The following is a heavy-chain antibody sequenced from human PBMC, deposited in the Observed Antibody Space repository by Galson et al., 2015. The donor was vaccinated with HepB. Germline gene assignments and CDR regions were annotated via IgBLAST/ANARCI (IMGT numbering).Heavy chain of an antibody. CDR2: ISTSGST. CDR1: GGSITSGNYY. V-gene: IGHV4-61*02. J-gene: IGHJ6*03. Sequence: TLSLTCTVSGGSITSGNYYWSWIRQPAGKGLEWIGRISTSGSTYYNPSLKSRVTMSVDGSKNQFSLKLSSVTAADTAVYYCARDRRTYTDFWSGYGPDYYYYYMDVWGKGTTVTVSS. D-gene: IGHD3-3*01. CDR3: ARDRRTYTDFWSGYGPDYYYYYMDV.